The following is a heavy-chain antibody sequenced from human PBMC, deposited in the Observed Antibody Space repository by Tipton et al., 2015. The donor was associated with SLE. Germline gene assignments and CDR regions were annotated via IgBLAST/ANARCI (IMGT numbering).Heavy chain of an antibody. CDR3: ARVLGVVKSYYMDV. CDR1: GGSISSGSYY. CDR2: IYTSGST. Sequence: TLSLTCTVSGGSISSGSYYWSWIRQPAGKGLEWIGRIYTSGSTNYHPSLKSRVTISVDTSKNQFSLKLSSVTAADTAVYYCARVLGVVKSYYMDVWGKGTTVTVSS. D-gene: IGHD3-3*01. J-gene: IGHJ6*03. V-gene: IGHV4-61*02.